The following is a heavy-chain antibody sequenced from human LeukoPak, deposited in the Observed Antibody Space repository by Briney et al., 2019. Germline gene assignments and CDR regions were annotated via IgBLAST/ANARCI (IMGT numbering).Heavy chain of an antibody. Sequence: SQTLSLTCAISGDSVSSNSAAWNWIRQSPSRGLEWLGRTYYRSKWYYDYAVAVKSRISINPDTSKNQFSLKLSSVTAADTAVYYCAIYRRSTGTYYLDYWGQGTLVTVSS. CDR1: GDSVSSNSAA. CDR2: TYYRSKWYY. CDR3: AIYRRSTGTYYLDY. D-gene: IGHD4-17*01. V-gene: IGHV6-1*01. J-gene: IGHJ4*02.